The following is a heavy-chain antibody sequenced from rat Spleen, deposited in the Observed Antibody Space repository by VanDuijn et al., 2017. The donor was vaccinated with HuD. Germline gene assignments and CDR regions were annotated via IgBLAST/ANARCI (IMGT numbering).Heavy chain of an antibody. V-gene: IGHV2-63*01. CDR3: TTATEGPYVLDA. D-gene: IGHD1-11*01. Sequence: QVQLKESGPGLVQPSQTLSLTCTVSGFSLIRNSVHWVRQPPGKGLEWMGRMRYNGDTSYNSVLKSRLSINRDTSKNQVFLKMNSLQTDDTGSYYCTTATEGPYVLDAWGQGASVTVSS. CDR1: GFSLIRNS. J-gene: IGHJ4*01. CDR2: MRYNGDT.